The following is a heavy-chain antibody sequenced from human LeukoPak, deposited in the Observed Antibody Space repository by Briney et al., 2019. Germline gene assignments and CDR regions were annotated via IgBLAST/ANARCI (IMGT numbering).Heavy chain of an antibody. CDR3: ARQRYHYDTSGYWASRDFDY. CDR2: VYHTGKS. D-gene: IGHD3-22*01. V-gene: IGHV4-38-2*01. Sequence: SETLSLTCAVSSYSISSGYYWGWIRQPPGKVLEWIGSVYHTGKSYYNPSLKSRVTISVDTSKNQFSLKLTSVTAADTAVYYCARQRYHYDTSGYWASRDFDYWGQGTLVSVSS. J-gene: IGHJ4*02. CDR1: SYSISSGYY.